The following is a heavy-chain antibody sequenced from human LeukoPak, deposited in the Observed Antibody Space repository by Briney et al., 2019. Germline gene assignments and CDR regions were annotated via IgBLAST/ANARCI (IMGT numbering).Heavy chain of an antibody. D-gene: IGHD6-19*01. Sequence: SGTLSLTCTVSGGSLSSYYWSWIRQAPGKGLEWIGYIYYSGSTNYNTSLKSRVTISVDTSKNQFSLKLSSVTAADTAVHYCARATRQWLVRGLDYWGQGTLVTVSS. V-gene: IGHV4-59*01. J-gene: IGHJ4*02. CDR1: GGSLSSYY. CDR2: IYYSGST. CDR3: ARATRQWLVRGLDY.